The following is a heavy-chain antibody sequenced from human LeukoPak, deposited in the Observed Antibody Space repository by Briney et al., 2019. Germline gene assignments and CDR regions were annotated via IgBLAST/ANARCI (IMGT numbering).Heavy chain of an antibody. V-gene: IGHV3-23*01. CDR3: ARDWFGEFPFDY. Sequence: QPGGSLRLSCAASGFTFSSYAMSWVRQAPGKGLEWVSAISGSGGSTYYADSVKGRFTISRDNAKNSLYLQMNSLRAEDTAVYYCARDWFGEFPFDYWGQGTLVTVSS. CDR1: GFTFSSYA. D-gene: IGHD3-10*01. J-gene: IGHJ4*02. CDR2: ISGSGGST.